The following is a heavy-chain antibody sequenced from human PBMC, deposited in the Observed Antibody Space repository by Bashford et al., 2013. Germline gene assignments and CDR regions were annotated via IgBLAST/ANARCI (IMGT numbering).Heavy chain of an antibody. J-gene: IGHJ5*02. CDR1: GYTFTSYA. CDR2: INAGNGNT. CDR3: ARDRKIIAAAGRGSNWFDP. D-gene: IGHD6-13*01. V-gene: IGHV1-3*01. Sequence: ASVKVSCKASGYTFTSYAMHWVRQAPGQRLEWMGWINAGNGNTKYSQKFQGRVTITRDTSASTAYMELSSLRSEDTAVYYCARDRKIIAAAGRGSNWFDPWGQGTLVTVSS.